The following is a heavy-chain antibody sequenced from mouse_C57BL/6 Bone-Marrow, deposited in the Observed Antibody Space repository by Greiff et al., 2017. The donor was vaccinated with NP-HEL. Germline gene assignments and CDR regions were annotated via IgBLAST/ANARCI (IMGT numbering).Heavy chain of an antibody. Sequence: VQLQQPGAELVKPGASVKMSCKASGYTFTSYWITWVKQRPGQGLEWIGDIYPGSGSTNYNEKFKSKATLTVDTSSSTAYMQLSSLTSEDSAVYYCARWDYGRGYFDVWGTGTTVTVSS. J-gene: IGHJ1*03. V-gene: IGHV1-55*01. CDR1: GYTFTSYW. CDR2: IYPGSGST. CDR3: ARWDYGRGYFDV. D-gene: IGHD1-1*01.